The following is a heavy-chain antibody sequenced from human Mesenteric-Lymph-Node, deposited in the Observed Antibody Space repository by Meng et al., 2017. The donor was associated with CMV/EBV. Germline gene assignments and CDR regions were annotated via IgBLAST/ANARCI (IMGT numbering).Heavy chain of an antibody. D-gene: IGHD1-7*01. CDR1: GFTFSSYA. J-gene: IGHJ5*02. V-gene: IGHV3-23*01. CDR3: AKVANYNPYDWFDP. CDR2: ISGAGGST. Sequence: SGFTFSSYAMTWVRQAPGKGLEWVSAISGAGGSTYYADSVKGRFTISRDNSKNTLFLQMNSLRAEDTAVYFCAKVANYNPYDWFDPWGQGTLVTVSS.